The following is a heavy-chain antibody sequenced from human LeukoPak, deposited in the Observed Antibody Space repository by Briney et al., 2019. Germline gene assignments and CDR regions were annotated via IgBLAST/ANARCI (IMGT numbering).Heavy chain of an antibody. Sequence: SETLSLTCAVYGGSFSGYYWSWIRQPPGKGLEWIGEINHSGSTNYNPSLKSRVTISVDTSKNQFSLKLSSVTAADTAVYYCASRRLGYCSGGSCYMFFFDYWGQGTLVTVSS. D-gene: IGHD2-15*01. CDR1: GGSFSGYY. V-gene: IGHV4-34*01. CDR2: INHSGST. J-gene: IGHJ4*02. CDR3: ASRRLGYCSGGSCYMFFFDY.